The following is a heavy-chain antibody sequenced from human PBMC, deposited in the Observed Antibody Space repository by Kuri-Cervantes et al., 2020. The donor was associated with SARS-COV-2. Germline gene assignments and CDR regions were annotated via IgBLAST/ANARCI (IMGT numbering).Heavy chain of an antibody. CDR2: INPKSGGT. CDR1: GYTFTGYY. CDR3: ARDPGASSSDYFDY. D-gene: IGHD6-6*01. J-gene: IGHJ4*02. V-gene: IGHV1-2*02. Sequence: ASVKVSCKASGYTFTGYYMHWVRQAPGKGLEWMGWINPKSGGTNYAQKFQGRVTMTRDTSISTAYMEMSRLRSDDTAVYYCARDPGASSSDYFDYWGQGTPVTVSS.